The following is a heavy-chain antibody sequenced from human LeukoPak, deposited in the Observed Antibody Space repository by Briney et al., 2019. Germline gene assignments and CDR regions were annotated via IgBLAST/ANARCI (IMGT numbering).Heavy chain of an antibody. J-gene: IGHJ4*02. V-gene: IGHV3-23*01. CDR1: RFTFSSYA. CDR2: ISGSGGST. CDR3: VLPYDYGDYVFDY. D-gene: IGHD4-17*01. Sequence: GGALRLSCAASRFTFSSYAISWVRQAPGKGLEWVSAISGSGGSTYYADSVKGRFTISRDNSKNTLYLQMNSLRAEDTAVYYCVLPYDYGDYVFDYWGQGTLVTVSS.